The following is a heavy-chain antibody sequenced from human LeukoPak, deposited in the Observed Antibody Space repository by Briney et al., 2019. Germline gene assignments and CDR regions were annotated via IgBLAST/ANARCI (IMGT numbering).Heavy chain of an antibody. CDR3: ARDFWSGYYYYYYYGMDV. CDR1: GYTFTSYD. Sequence: ASVKVSCKASGYTFTSYDINWVRQATGRGLEWMGWMNPNSGNTGYAQKFQGRVTMTRNTSISTAYMELSSLRSEDTAVYYCARDFWSGYYYYYYYGMDVWGQGTTVTVSS. CDR2: MNPNSGNT. D-gene: IGHD3-3*01. J-gene: IGHJ6*02. V-gene: IGHV1-8*01.